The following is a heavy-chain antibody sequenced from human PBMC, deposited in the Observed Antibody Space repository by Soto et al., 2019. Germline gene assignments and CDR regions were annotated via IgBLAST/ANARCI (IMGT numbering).Heavy chain of an antibody. V-gene: IGHV2-5*02. Sequence: QITLKESGPTLVKPTQTLTLTCTFSGFSLSTTGVGVGWIRQPPGKALEWLALIFWDDYKRYSPSLNNRLTITKDTSKNEVVLTMTNMDPADIATYYCAYRLPISLVRERNNWFDPWGQGTLVTVSS. D-gene: IGHD3-10*01. CDR2: IFWDDYK. CDR1: GFSLSTTGVG. J-gene: IGHJ5*02. CDR3: AYRLPISLVRERNNWFDP.